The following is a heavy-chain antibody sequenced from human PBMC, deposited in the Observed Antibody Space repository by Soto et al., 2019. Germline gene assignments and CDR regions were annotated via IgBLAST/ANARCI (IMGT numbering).Heavy chain of an antibody. CDR2: FIPIIGGG. D-gene: IGHD2-15*01. Sequence: QVQLVQSGAEVKKPGSSVKVSCKASGGTFRNLAINWVRQAPGQGLEWMGGFIPIIGGGINAQKFQGRVTITSDESTSTAYMELSSLKSEDTAMYFCARRSVSHSNAFDFWGPGTMVTVSS. V-gene: IGHV1-69*01. J-gene: IGHJ3*01. CDR3: ARRSVSHSNAFDF. CDR1: GGTFRNLA.